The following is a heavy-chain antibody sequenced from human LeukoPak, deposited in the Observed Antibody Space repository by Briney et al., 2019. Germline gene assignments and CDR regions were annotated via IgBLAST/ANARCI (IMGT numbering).Heavy chain of an antibody. D-gene: IGHD3-10*01. CDR3: ARHAVTMVRGANFDY. CDR1: GGSISSSSYY. J-gene: IGHJ4*02. V-gene: IGHV4-39*01. Sequence: PSETLSLTCTVSGGSISSSSYYWGWIRQPPGKGLEWIGSIYYSGSTYYDPSLKSRVTISVDTSKNQFSLKLSSVTAADTAVYYCARHAVTMVRGANFDYWGQGTLVTVSS. CDR2: IYYSGST.